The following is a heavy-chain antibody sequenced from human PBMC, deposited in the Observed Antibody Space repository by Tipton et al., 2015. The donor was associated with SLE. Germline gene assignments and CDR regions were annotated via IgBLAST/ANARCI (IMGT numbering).Heavy chain of an antibody. D-gene: IGHD3-22*01. CDR2: INHSGST. J-gene: IGHJ3*02. CDR3: ARPHYDSSGYKASDAFDI. Sequence: TLSLTCAVYGGSFSGYYWSWIRQPPGEGLEWIGEINHSGSTNYKPSPQSRVTISVETSKNQFSLKLSSVTAADTAVYYCARPHYDSSGYKASDAFDIWGQGTMVTVSS. V-gene: IGHV4-34*01. CDR1: GGSFSGYY.